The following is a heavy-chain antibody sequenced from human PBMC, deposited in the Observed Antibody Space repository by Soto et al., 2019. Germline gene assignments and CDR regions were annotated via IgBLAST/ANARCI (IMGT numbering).Heavy chain of an antibody. CDR2: INSDGSST. CDR1: GFAFSGYW. J-gene: IGHJ3*02. D-gene: IGHD2-21*02. CDR3: VRGRHPGVVSAILGHRFEI. Sequence: EVQLVESGGGLVQPGGSLRLSCAASGFAFSGYWMHWVRQAPGKGLVWVSRINSDGSSTNYADSVKGRITIFRDNAKSTLYVHMNSLRAEDTAVYYCVRGRHPGVVSAILGHRFEIWGQGTMVTVSS. V-gene: IGHV3-74*01.